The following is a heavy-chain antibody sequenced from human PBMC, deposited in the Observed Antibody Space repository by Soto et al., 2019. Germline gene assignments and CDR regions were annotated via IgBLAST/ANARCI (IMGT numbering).Heavy chain of an antibody. CDR1: GYAFTTYG. J-gene: IGHJ4*02. CDR3: TRGTYGDY. Sequence: QVHLVQSGAEVKKPGASVKVSCKGSGYAFTTYGITWVRQAPGQGLEWMGWISAHNGNTNYAQKLQGRVTVTRDTSTSTAYMELRSLRSDDTAVYYWTRGTYGDYWGQGARVNVSS. D-gene: IGHD4-17*01. V-gene: IGHV1-18*01. CDR2: ISAHNGNT.